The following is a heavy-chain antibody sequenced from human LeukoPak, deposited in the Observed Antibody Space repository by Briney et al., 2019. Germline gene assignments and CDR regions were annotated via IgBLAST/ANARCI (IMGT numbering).Heavy chain of an antibody. CDR1: GGSISSYY. D-gene: IGHD3-3*01. Sequence: SETLSLTCTVSGGSISSYYWSWIRQPAGKGLEWIGRIYTSGSTNYSPSLKSRVTMSVDTSKNQFSLKPSSVTAADTAVYYCASHSFGVVISDAFDIWGQGTMVTVSS. CDR2: IYTSGST. V-gene: IGHV4-4*07. CDR3: ASHSFGVVISDAFDI. J-gene: IGHJ3*02.